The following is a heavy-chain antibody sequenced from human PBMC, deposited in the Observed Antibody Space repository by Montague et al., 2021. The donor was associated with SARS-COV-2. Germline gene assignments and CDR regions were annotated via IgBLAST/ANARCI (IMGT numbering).Heavy chain of an antibody. V-gene: IGHV3-30*04. CDR2: ISYDGGNK. D-gene: IGHD1-26*01. CDR3: ARPRSGSYRDYFDY. J-gene: IGHJ4*02. Sequence: SLRLSCAASGFTFSNYAMYWVRQAPGKGLEWVAVISYDGGNKYYADSVKGRFTISRDNSKNTLYLQMNSLRAEDTAVYYCARPRSGSYRDYFDYWGQGTLVTGPS. CDR1: GFTFSNYA.